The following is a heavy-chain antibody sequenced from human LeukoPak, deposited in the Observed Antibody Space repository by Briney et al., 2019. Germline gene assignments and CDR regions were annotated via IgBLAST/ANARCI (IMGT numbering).Heavy chain of an antibody. J-gene: IGHJ4*02. Sequence: AGGSLRLSCAASGFTFSSYSMNWVRQAPWKGLEWVSYISSSSSTIYYADSVKGRFTISRDNAKNSLYLQMNSLRAEDTAVYYCARRSEDFDYWGQGTLVTVSS. CDR2: ISSSSSTI. CDR1: GFTFSSYS. V-gene: IGHV3-48*04. CDR3: ARRSEDFDY.